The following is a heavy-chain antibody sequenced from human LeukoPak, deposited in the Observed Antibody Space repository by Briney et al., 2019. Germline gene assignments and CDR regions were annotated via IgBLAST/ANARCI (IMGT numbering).Heavy chain of an antibody. CDR1: GFTFGDFG. Sequence: PGGSLRLSCAASGFTFGDFGMNWVRQAPGKGPEWVSGINWNGGSTAYAGSVKGRFTISRDNVQNSLYLQMNSLRAEDTAFYYCARAGSSIYYYFYMDVWGKGTTVTVSS. J-gene: IGHJ6*03. V-gene: IGHV3-20*04. CDR3: ARAGSSIYYYFYMDV. CDR2: INWNGGST. D-gene: IGHD6-6*01.